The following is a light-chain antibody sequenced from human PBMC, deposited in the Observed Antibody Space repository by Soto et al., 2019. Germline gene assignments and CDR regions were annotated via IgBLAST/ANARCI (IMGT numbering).Light chain of an antibody. V-gene: IGKV1-33*01. J-gene: IGKJ5*01. CDR3: QQYESLPLT. CDR2: DAS. CDR1: QDINKN. Sequence: DIQMTRCPSSLSASVGDRVTITFQASQDINKNLIWYQQKPGKAPKLLIYDASDLETGVPSRFSGSGSGTGFTFTISSLQPEDFATYYCQQYESLPLTFGQGTRLEIK.